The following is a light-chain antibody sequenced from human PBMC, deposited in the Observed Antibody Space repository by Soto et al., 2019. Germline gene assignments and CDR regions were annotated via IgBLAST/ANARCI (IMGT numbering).Light chain of an antibody. V-gene: IGKV3-20*01. CDR1: QSVSSSY. J-gene: IGKJ1*01. Sequence: EIVLTQSPGTLSLSPGERATLSCRASQSVSSSYLAWYQQKPGQAPRLVIYGASSRATGIPDRFSGSGSGTDFTLTISRLEPEDFAVYYCHQYGSSPWTCGQGTKVEIK. CDR2: GAS. CDR3: HQYGSSPWT.